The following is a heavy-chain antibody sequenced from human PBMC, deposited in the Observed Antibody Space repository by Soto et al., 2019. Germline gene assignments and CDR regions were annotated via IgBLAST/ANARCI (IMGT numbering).Heavy chain of an antibody. Sequence: ASVKVSCKASGYTFSSYAMHWVHQAPGQRLEWMGWINAGNGNTKYSQKLQGRVTITRDTSASTAYMELSSLRSEDTAVYYCARSPSLLIDYWGQGTLVTVSS. CDR1: GYTFSSYA. D-gene: IGHD2-2*01. V-gene: IGHV1-3*01. CDR2: INAGNGNT. J-gene: IGHJ4*02. CDR3: ARSPSLLIDY.